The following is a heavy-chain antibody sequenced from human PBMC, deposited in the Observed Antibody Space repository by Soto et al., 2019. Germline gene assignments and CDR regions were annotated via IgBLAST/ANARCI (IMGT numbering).Heavy chain of an antibody. CDR2: ISYDGSNK. V-gene: IGHV3-30-3*01. CDR1: GFTFSSYA. J-gene: IGHJ4*02. D-gene: IGHD5-18*01. CDR3: AREDASGYSYLDY. Sequence: EGSLRLSCAASGFTFSSYAMHWVRQAPGKGLEWVAVISYDGSNKYYADSVKGRFTISRDNSKNTLHLQMNSLRAEDTAVYYCAREDASGYSYLDYWGQGALVTVSS.